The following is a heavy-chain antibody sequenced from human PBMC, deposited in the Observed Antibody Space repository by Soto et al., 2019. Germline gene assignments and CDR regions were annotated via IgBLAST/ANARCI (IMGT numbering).Heavy chain of an antibody. Sequence: GGSLRLSCAASGFTFSRYAMSWVRQAPGKGLEWVSAISGSGGSTYYADSVKGRFTISRDNSKNTLYLQMNSLRAEDTAVYYCAKEKNMFGVVIIYFQHWGQGTLVTVSS. CDR2: ISGSGGST. V-gene: IGHV3-23*01. J-gene: IGHJ1*01. D-gene: IGHD3-3*01. CDR3: AKEKNMFGVVIIYFQH. CDR1: GFTFSRYA.